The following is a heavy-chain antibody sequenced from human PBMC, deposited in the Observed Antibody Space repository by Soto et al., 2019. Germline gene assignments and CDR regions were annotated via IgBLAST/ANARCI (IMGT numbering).Heavy chain of an antibody. CDR3: ARDVSFDV. Sequence: EVQLVESGGGLVQPGGSLRLSCEASGFTVSNYYMSWVRQAPGKGLEWVAVIYSGGSTYYADSAKGRITISRYTSKNTLFLQMNSLRVEDTAIYFCARDVSFDVWGQGTMVTVSS. CDR2: IYSGGST. V-gene: IGHV3-66*01. CDR1: GFTVSNYY. J-gene: IGHJ3*01.